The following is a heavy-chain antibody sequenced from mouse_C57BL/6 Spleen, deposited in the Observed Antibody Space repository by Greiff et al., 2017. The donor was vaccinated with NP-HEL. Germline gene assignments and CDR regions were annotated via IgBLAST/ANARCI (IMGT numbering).Heavy chain of an antibody. Sequence: DVLLLESGAGLVKPGGSLKLSCEASGFTFSSYAMSWVRQTPEKRLEWVAYISSGGDYIYYADNVKGRFTIARDNARNTLYLQMISLKSEDTAMYYCTRVNFYFDYWGQGTTLTVSS. V-gene: IGHV5-9-1*02. CDR2: ISSGGDYI. J-gene: IGHJ2*01. CDR3: TRVNFYFDY. CDR1: GFTFSSYA.